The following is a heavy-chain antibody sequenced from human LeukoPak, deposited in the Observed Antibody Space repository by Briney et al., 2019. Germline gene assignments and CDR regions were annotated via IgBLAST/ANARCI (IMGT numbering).Heavy chain of an antibody. J-gene: IGHJ4*02. Sequence: GGSLRLSCAASGFTFNSFSMNWVRQAPGKGLEWVSYISSSSGTIYFADSVKGRFTISRDNAKNSLYLQMNSLRAEDTAVYYCARDYDFWSGYYTGISDYWGQGTLVTVSS. CDR1: GFTFNSFS. D-gene: IGHD3-3*01. V-gene: IGHV3-48*01. CDR2: ISSSSGTI. CDR3: ARDYDFWSGYYTGISDY.